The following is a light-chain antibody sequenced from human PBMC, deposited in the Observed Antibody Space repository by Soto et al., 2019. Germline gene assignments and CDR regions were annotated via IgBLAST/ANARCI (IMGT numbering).Light chain of an antibody. CDR1: QSVSNS. Sequence: EIVLTQSPATPSLSPGERVTLSCRASQSVSNSLAWYQQKPGQPPRLLIYDVSNRATGIPARFSGSGSGTDFTLTISSLEPEDFAVYYCQQRSNWPPITFSQGTRLEIK. CDR2: DVS. V-gene: IGKV3-11*01. CDR3: QQRSNWPPIT. J-gene: IGKJ5*01.